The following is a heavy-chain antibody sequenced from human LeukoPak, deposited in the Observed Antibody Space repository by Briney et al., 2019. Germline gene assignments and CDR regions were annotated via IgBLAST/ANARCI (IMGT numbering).Heavy chain of an antibody. D-gene: IGHD2-15*01. CDR3: ARGPSVVVVAAPDF. CDR2: ISYDGSNK. V-gene: IGHV3-30-3*01. CDR1: GFTFSSYA. Sequence: PGGSLRLSCAASGFTFSSYAMHWVRQAPGKGLEWVAVISYDGSNKYYADSVKGRFTISRDNSKNTLYLQLNSLGSEDTAVYYCARGPSVVVVAAPDFWGQGTLVTVSS. J-gene: IGHJ4*02.